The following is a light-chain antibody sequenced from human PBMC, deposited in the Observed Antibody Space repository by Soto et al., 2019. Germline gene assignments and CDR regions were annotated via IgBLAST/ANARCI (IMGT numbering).Light chain of an antibody. J-gene: IGLJ1*01. V-gene: IGLV1-44*01. CDR2: ANN. CDR3: AAWDDSLNGDV. CDR1: SSNIGSNT. Sequence: QSVLTQPPSASGTPGQRVTISCSGSSSNIGSNTVNWYQQLPGTAPKLLIHANNQRPSGVPDRFSGSKSGTSASLAISWRQSEEADYYCAAWDDSLNGDVFGTGTKLTVL.